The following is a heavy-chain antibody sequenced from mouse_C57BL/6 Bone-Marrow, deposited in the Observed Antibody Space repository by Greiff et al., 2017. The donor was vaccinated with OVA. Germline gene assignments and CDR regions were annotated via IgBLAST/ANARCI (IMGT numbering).Heavy chain of an antibody. D-gene: IGHD4-1*02. J-gene: IGHJ3*01. CDR2: IHPSDSDT. CDR1: GYTFTSYW. CDR3: APTGTLAWFAY. V-gene: IGHV1-74*01. Sequence: QVQLQQPGAELVKPGASVKVSCKASGYTFTSYWMHWVKQRPGQGLEWIGRIHPSDSDTNYNQKFKGKATLTVDTSSSTAYMQLSSLTSEDSAVYYCAPTGTLAWFAYWGQGTLVTVSA.